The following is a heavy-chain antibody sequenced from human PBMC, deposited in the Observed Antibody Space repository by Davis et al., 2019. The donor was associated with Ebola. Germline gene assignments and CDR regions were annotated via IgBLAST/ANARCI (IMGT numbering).Heavy chain of an antibody. CDR2: IKQDGSEK. D-gene: IGHD3-3*01. CDR3: ARDKRRQGFLERYYFDY. V-gene: IGHV3-7*01. J-gene: IGHJ4*02. CDR1: GFTFSSYW. Sequence: GESLKISCAASGFTFSSYWMSWVRQAPGKGLEWVANIKQDGSEKYYVDSVKGRFTISRDNAKNSLYLQMNSLRAEDTAVYYCARDKRRQGFLERYYFDYWGQGTLVTVSS.